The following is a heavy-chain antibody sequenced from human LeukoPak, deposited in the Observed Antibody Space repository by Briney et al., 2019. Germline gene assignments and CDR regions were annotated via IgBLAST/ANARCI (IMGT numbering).Heavy chain of an antibody. D-gene: IGHD3-22*01. J-gene: IGHJ4*02. V-gene: IGHV1-69*05. CDR3: ARSTNYYDSSGYYSSFDY. CDR1: GGTFSSYA. CDR2: IIPIFGTA. Sequence: SVKVSCKASGGTFSSYAISWVRQAPGQGLEWMGGIIPIFGTANYAQKFQGRVTITTDESTSTAYMELSSLRSEDTAVYYCARSTNYYDSSGYYSSFDYWGQGTLVTVSS.